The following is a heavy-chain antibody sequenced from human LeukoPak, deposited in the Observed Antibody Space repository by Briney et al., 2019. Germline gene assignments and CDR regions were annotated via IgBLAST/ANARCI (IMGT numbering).Heavy chain of an antibody. CDR1: AGAISSYY. CDR3: ARDKGYCSGGSCYMGGLDY. Sequence: SETLPLTCTVSAGAISSYYWSWIRQHPGKGLEWIGYIYYSGSTNYNPSLKSRVTISVDTSKNQFSLKLSSVSAADTAVYYCARDKGYCSGGSCYMGGLDYWGQGTLVTVSS. D-gene: IGHD2-15*01. J-gene: IGHJ4*02. V-gene: IGHV4-59*01. CDR2: IYYSGST.